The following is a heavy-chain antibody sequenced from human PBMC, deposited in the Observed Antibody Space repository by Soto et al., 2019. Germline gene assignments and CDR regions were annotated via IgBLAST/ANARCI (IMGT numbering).Heavy chain of an antibody. CDR1: GFTFSSYW. Sequence: EVQLVESGGGLVQPGGSLRLHCAASGFTFSSYWMHWVRQAPGKGLVWVSRINRDGSTTSYADSVKGRFAISSDNAQKTLYLQMNSLRAEDTAVYYCARAFFASSSSQVYWGQGTLVTVSS. D-gene: IGHD6-6*01. V-gene: IGHV3-74*01. CDR3: ARAFFASSSSQVY. CDR2: INRDGSTT. J-gene: IGHJ4*02.